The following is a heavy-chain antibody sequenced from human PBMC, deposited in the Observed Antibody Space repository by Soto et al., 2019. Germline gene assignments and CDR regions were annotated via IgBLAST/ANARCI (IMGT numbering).Heavy chain of an antibody. D-gene: IGHD3-3*01. Sequence: QVQLQESGPGLVKPSETLSLTCTVSGDSVTSGDYYWNWIRQPPGKGLEWIGYIYNIGSTNYNPSLQSRVTISVDTSNNHFSLTLTSVTAADTAVYYCARDGEVWGQGTLVTVSS. CDR2: IYNIGST. J-gene: IGHJ4*02. V-gene: IGHV4-61*03. CDR3: ARDGEV. CDR1: GDSVTSGDYY.